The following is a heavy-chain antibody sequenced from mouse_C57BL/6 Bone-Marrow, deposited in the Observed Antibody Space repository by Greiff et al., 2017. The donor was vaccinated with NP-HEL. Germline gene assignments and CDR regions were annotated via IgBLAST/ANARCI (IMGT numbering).Heavy chain of an antibody. CDR3: ARYYYGSRSYFDV. CDR1: GFTFTDYY. D-gene: IGHD1-1*01. CDR2: IRNKANGYTT. V-gene: IGHV7-3*01. J-gene: IGHJ1*03. Sequence: EVQLVESGGGLVQPGGSLSLSCAASGFTFTDYYMSWVSQPPGKALEWLGFIRNKANGYTTEYSASVKGRFTISRDNSQSILYLQMNALRAEDSATYYCARYYYGSRSYFDVWGTGTTVTVSS.